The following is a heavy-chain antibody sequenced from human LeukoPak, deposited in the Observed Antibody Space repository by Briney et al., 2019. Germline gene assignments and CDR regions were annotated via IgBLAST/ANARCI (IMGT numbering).Heavy chain of an antibody. D-gene: IGHD3-10*01. J-gene: IGHJ3*02. CDR2: IKQDGSEK. CDR3: ARVDYSDAFDI. Sequence: PGGSLRLSCAASGFTFSSYWMSWVRQAPGKGLEWAANIKQDGSEKYYVDSVKGRFTISRDNAKNSLYLQMNSLRAGDTAVYYCARVDYSDAFDIWGQGTMVTVSS. CDR1: GFTFSSYW. V-gene: IGHV3-7*01.